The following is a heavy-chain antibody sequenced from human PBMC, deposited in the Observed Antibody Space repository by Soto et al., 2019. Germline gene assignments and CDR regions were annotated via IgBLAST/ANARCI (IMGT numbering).Heavy chain of an antibody. J-gene: IGHJ2*01. V-gene: IGHV3-66*01. CDR2: IYSVGST. D-gene: IGHD3-10*01. CDR3: AREFFCVIRGPDRIRYLCTVSACLRNRSSDL. Sequence: QTTGKGLECVSVIYSVGSTYYAESVKGRVTISRDNSKNTLYLQMNSLRAEDTAVYYCAREFFCVIRGPDRIRYLCTVSACLRNRSSDL.